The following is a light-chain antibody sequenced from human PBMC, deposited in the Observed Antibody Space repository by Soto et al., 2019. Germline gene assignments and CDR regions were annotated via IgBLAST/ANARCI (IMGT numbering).Light chain of an antibody. Sequence: DIVMTQSPDSLAVSLGERATINCKSSQNILYSSNNKNYLSWYQQKPGQAAKLLISWASTRESEVPDRFTGSVSGTDFTLTISTLQAEDVAVYYCQQYFRTPPYTFGHGTKLEIK. CDR2: WAS. J-gene: IGKJ2*01. CDR1: QNILYSSNNKNY. CDR3: QQYFRTPPYT. V-gene: IGKV4-1*01.